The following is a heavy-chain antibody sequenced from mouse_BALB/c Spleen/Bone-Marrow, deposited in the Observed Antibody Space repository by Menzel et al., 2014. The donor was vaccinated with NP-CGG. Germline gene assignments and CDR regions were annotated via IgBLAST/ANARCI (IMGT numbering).Heavy chain of an antibody. V-gene: IGHV7-3*02. Sequence: VQLKESGGGLVLPGGFLILSCATSGFTFTDHYMSWVRQPPGKALEWLGFIRNKANGYTTEYSASVKGRFTISRDNSQSIVYLQMNTLRAEDSATYYCARDYLYYFDYWGQGTTLTVSS. CDR3: ARDYLYYFDY. CDR1: GFTFTDHY. CDR2: IRNKANGYTT. J-gene: IGHJ2*01. D-gene: IGHD2-1*01.